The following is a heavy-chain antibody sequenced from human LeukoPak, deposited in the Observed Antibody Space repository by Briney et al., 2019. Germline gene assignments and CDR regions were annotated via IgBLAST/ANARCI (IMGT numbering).Heavy chain of an antibody. CDR3: AQIAAAGTGDDY. CDR2: TYTSGST. Sequence: SSETLSLTCTVSGGSIGSYYWSWLRQPAGKGLEWIVRTYTSGSTNYNPPLKSRVTMSVDTSKNQFSLKLSSVTAADTAVYYCAQIAAAGTGDDYWGQGTLVTVSS. D-gene: IGHD6-13*01. V-gene: IGHV4-4*07. J-gene: IGHJ4*02. CDR1: GGSIGSYY.